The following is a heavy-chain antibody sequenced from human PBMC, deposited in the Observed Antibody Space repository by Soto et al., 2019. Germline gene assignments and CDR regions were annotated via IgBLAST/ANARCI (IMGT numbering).Heavy chain of an antibody. CDR3: ARIGRYGSGTSPGAFDY. V-gene: IGHV3-7*01. D-gene: IGHD3-10*01. J-gene: IGHJ4*02. CDR1: GFTFSSYW. Sequence: GGSLRLSCAASGFTFSSYWMSWVRQAPGKGLEWVANIKQDGSEKYYVDSVKGRFTISRDNAKNSLYLQMNSLRAEDTAVYYCARIGRYGSGTSPGAFDYWGQGTLVTVSS. CDR2: IKQDGSEK.